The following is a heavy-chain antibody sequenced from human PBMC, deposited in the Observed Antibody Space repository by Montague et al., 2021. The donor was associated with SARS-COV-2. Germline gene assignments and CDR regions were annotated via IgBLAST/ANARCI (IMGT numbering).Heavy chain of an antibody. CDR2: VSHPGSA. V-gene: IGHV4-34*01. D-gene: IGHD6-13*01. J-gene: IGHJ5*02. CDR1: SEAFNGYY. CDR3: ATHRQHHNH. Sequence: SETLSLTCAVYSEAFNGYYWTWIRQAPGKGLEWIGEVSHPGSAKYNPSLKSRVTISVDTYRKQVSLRLIAVTAADTAVYFCATHRQHHNHWGQGAMVAVSS.